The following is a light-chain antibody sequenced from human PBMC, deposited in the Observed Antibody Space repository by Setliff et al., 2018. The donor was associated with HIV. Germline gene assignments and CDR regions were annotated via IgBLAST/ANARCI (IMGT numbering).Light chain of an antibody. V-gene: IGLV2-14*03. J-gene: IGLJ1*01. CDR3: SSYAAIGTL. Sequence: QSALTQPASMSGSPGQSIVISCTGTRSDVGTYDYVSWYQQHPGKAPKLMIYEVSNRPSGVSNRFSGSKSGNTASLTISGLQAEDEGDYYCSSYAAIGTLFGTGTKVTVL. CDR1: RSDVGTYDY. CDR2: EVS.